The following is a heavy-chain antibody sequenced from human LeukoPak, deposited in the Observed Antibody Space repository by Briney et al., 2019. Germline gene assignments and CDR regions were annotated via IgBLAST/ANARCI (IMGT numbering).Heavy chain of an antibody. D-gene: IGHD5-24*01. CDR3: ARHDRDGYPDY. CDR2: IYYSGST. V-gene: IGHV4-59*08. Sequence: SETLSLTCIVSGGSTSIYYWSWVRQPPGKGLGWIGYIYYSGSTNYNPSLTSRVTISVDTSKNQFSLKLSSVTAADTAVYYCARHDRDGYPDYWGQGTLITVSS. J-gene: IGHJ4*02. CDR1: GGSTSIYY.